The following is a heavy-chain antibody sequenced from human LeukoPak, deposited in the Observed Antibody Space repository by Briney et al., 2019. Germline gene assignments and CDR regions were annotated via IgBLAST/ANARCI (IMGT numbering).Heavy chain of an antibody. CDR3: ARLNCGGDCYPTPGGASDI. CDR2: ISYDGSNK. J-gene: IGHJ3*02. CDR1: GFTFSSYA. V-gene: IGHV3-30-3*01. Sequence: YPGRSLRLSCAASGFTFSSYAMHWVRQAPGKGLEWVAVISYDGSNKYYADSVKGRFTISRDNSKNTLYLQMNSLRAEDTAVYYCARLNCGGDCYPTPGGASDIWGQGAMVTVSS. D-gene: IGHD2-21*02.